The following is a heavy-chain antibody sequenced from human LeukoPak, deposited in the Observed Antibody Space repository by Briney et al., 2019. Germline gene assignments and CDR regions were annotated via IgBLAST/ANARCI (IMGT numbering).Heavy chain of an antibody. J-gene: IGHJ4*02. CDR3: AKSLRNYDSSRAYYFDY. V-gene: IGHV3-21*04. Sequence: PGGSLRLSCAASGFTFSSYSMNWVRQAPGKGLEWVSSISSSSSYIYYADSVKGRFTISRDNSKNTLYLQMNSLRAEDTAVYYCAKSLRNYDSSRAYYFDYWGQGTLVTVSS. CDR1: GFTFSSYS. D-gene: IGHD3-22*01. CDR2: ISSSSSYI.